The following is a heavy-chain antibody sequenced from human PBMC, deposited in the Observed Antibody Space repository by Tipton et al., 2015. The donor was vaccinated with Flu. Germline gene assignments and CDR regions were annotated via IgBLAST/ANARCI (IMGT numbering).Heavy chain of an antibody. V-gene: IGHV3-53*01. CDR3: AKRYCSSTTCYIPDALAI. CDR2: IYSGDSS. J-gene: IGHJ3*02. Sequence: GSLRLSCAASGFIVSSDYMSWVRQAPGKGLEWVSVIYSGDSSSYADSVRGRFTISRDNSKNTLYLQMNDLRVEDTAVYYCAKRYCSSTTCYIPDALAIWGQGTRVTVSS. D-gene: IGHD2-2*01. CDR1: GFIVSSDY.